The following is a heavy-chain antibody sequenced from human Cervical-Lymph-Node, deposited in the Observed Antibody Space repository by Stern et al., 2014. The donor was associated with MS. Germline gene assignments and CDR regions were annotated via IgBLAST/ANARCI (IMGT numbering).Heavy chain of an antibody. CDR1: GYSFTSYW. Sequence: QLVQSGAEVRKPGESLRISCKGSGYSFTSYWITWVRQMPGKGLEWMGRIDPSDSDTNYSPSFQGHVTISADKSISTAYLQWSSLKASDTAMYYCARVHCSGGSCYSNFDYWGQGTLVTVSS. CDR3: ARVHCSGGSCYSNFDY. J-gene: IGHJ4*02. V-gene: IGHV5-10-1*01. D-gene: IGHD2-15*01. CDR2: IDPSDSDT.